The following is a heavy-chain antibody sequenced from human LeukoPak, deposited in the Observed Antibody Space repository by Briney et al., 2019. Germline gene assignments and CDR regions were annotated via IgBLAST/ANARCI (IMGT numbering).Heavy chain of an antibody. V-gene: IGHV3-21*01. CDR1: GFTFSSYS. CDR3: ARGAEYYYDSSGYFPFDY. Sequence: GGSLRLSCAASGFTFSSYSVNWVRQALGEGLERVSSITSSGHIYYADSVKGRFTISRDNAENSLFLQMNSLRAEDTAVYYCARGAEYYYDSSGYFPFDYWGQGTLVTVSP. CDR2: ITSSGHI. J-gene: IGHJ4*02. D-gene: IGHD3-22*01.